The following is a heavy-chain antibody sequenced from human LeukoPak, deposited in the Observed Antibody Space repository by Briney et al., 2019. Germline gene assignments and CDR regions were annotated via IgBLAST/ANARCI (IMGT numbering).Heavy chain of an antibody. J-gene: IGHJ4*02. CDR2: INHSGST. V-gene: IGHV4-34*01. D-gene: IGHD6-19*01. CDR1: GGSFSGYY. CDR3: ARDEAGTDGYDY. Sequence: SETLSLTCAVYGGSFSGYYWSWIRQPPGMGLEWIGEINHSGSTNYNPSLKSRVTISVDTSKNQFSLKLSSVTAADTAVYYCARDEAGTDGYDYWGQGTLVTVSS.